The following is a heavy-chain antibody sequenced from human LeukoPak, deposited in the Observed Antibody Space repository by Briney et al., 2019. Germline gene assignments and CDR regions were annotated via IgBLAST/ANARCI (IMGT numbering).Heavy chain of an antibody. CDR3: ARGWTKYYFDN. CDR2: ISYGATT. D-gene: IGHD3/OR15-3a*01. Sequence: SETLSLTCTISGGPISSYYWSWIRQPPGKGLEWIGYISYGATTNYTPSLKSRVTISVDTSKNQFSLKLTSMSAADTAVYYCARGWTKYYFDNWGQGTLVTVSS. V-gene: IGHV4-59*01. CDR1: GGPISSYY. J-gene: IGHJ4*02.